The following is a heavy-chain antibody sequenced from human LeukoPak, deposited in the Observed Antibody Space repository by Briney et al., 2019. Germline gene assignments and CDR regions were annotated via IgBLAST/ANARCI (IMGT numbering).Heavy chain of an antibody. CDR1: GGTFSSYA. V-gene: IGHV1-69*13. CDR3: ARVYGGAGSGSPYYYYYGMDV. D-gene: IGHD3-10*01. J-gene: IGHJ6*02. CDR2: IIPIFGTA. Sequence: ASVKVSCKASGGTFSSYAISWVRQAPGQGLEWMGGIIPIFGTANYAQKFQGRVTITADESTSTAYMELSSLRSEDTAVYYCARVYGGAGSGSPYYYYYGMDVWGQGTTVTVSS.